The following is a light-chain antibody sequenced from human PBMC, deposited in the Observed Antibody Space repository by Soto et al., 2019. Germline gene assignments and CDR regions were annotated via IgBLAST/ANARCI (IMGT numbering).Light chain of an antibody. Sequence: DIQLTQSPASLSASVGDRVTITCRASQSVTNWLAWYQQEPGKAPKLLINKASELQSAIPSRFSGSGSGTEFTLTISSLQPEDVATYYCPQFNAYSPCTFGQGTKVEI. J-gene: IGKJ1*01. V-gene: IGKV1-5*03. CDR2: KAS. CDR1: QSVTNW. CDR3: PQFNAYSPCT.